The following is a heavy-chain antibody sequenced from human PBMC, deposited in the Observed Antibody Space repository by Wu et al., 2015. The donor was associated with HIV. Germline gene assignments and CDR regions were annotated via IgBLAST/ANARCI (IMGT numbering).Heavy chain of an antibody. CDR3: ATRGGFGSYNYGMDV. CDR1: GYRLTELS. D-gene: IGHD3-10*01. J-gene: IGHJ6*02. V-gene: IGHV1-24*01. Sequence: QAQVVQSGAEVKKPGASVKVSCKVSGYRLTELSIHWVRQAPGKGLEWMGGFDPEDGETIYAQKFQGRVTMTEDTSTDTAYMELSSLRSEDTAVYYCATRGGFGSYNYGMDVWGQGDHGHRLL. CDR2: FDPEDGET.